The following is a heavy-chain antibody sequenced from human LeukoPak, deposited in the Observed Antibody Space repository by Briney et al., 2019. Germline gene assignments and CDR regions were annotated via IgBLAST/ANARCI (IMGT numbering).Heavy chain of an antibody. J-gene: IGHJ3*02. D-gene: IGHD1-14*01. V-gene: IGHV1-2*02. CDR2: MNPNSGGT. CDR3: ARDLSAGDAFDI. Sequence: GASVKVSCKASGYTFTSYDINWVRQATGQGLEWMGWMNPNSGGTNYAQKFQGRVAMTRDTSISTAYMELSRLRSDDTAVYYCARDLSAGDAFDIWGQGTMVTVSS. CDR1: GYTFTSYD.